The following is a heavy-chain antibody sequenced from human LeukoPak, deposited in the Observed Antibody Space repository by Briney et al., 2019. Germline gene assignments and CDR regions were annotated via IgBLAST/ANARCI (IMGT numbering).Heavy chain of an antibody. J-gene: IGHJ5*02. D-gene: IGHD3-22*01. CDR1: EFTLSGFW. CDR2: INPDGSTT. CDR3: ARVLSGSWDWFDP. V-gene: IGHV3-74*01. Sequence: GGSLRLSCAASEFTLSGFWMSWVRQAPGKGLEWVSRINPDGSTTTYADSVKGRFTISRDNAKNTVYLQMNNLRAEDTAVYYCARVLSGSWDWFDPWGQGTLVTVSS.